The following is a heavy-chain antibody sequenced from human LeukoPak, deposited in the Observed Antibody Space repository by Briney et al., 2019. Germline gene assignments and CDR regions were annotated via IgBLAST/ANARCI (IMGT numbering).Heavy chain of an antibody. CDR3: ARATYYDFWSGYSSGDAFDI. CDR2: INHSGST. Sequence: SETLSLTRAVYGGSFSGYYWSWIRQPPGKGLEWIGEINHSGSTNYNPSLKSRVTISVDTSKNQFSLKLSSVTAADTAVYYCARATYYDFWSGYSSGDAFDIWGQGTMVTVSS. CDR1: GGSFSGYY. D-gene: IGHD3-3*01. J-gene: IGHJ3*02. V-gene: IGHV4-34*01.